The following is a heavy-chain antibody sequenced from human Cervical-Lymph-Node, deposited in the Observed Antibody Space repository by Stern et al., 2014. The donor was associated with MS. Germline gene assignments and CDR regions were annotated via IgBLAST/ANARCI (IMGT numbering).Heavy chain of an antibody. CDR3: TRAVGGVGRE. J-gene: IGHJ4*02. D-gene: IGHD3-16*01. V-gene: IGHV1-46*01. Sequence: VQLEESGLEVKKPGASVMVSCKTSGYTFTNYYIHWVRQAPGQGLEWMGIINPNGSVTASAQKFQGRLTMTRDTSTTTVYMRLITLTSEDTAMYYCTRAVGGVGREWGQGTLVFVSS. CDR1: GYTFTNYY. CDR2: INPNGSVT.